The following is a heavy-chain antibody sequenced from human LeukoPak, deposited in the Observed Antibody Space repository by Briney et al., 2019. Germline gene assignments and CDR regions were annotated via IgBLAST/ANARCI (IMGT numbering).Heavy chain of an antibody. Sequence: GGSLRLSCTASGFTFSRYDMSWVRQAPGKGLEWVSSISSSTTYIYYADSVKGRFTISRDNAKNSLSLQMNSLRAEDTAVYYCARVGNSRASNYYDSSGYNNWFDPWGQGTLVTVSS. V-gene: IGHV3-21*01. CDR1: GFTFSRYD. CDR3: ARVGNSRASNYYDSSGYNNWFDP. J-gene: IGHJ5*02. D-gene: IGHD3-22*01. CDR2: ISSSTTYI.